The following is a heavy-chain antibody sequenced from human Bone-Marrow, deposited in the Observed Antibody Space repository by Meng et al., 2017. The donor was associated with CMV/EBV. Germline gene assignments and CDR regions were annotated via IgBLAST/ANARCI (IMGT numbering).Heavy chain of an antibody. CDR2: IIPILGIA. Sequence: SVKVSCKASGGTFSSYTISWVRQAPGQGLEWMGGIIPILGIANYAQKFQGRVTITADKSTSTAYMELSSLRSEDTAVYYCARYYYDSSGYYRYSSWNWVDPWGQGTLVTVSS. CDR3: ARYYYDSSGYYRYSSWNWVDP. D-gene: IGHD3-22*01. CDR1: GGTFSSYT. J-gene: IGHJ5*02. V-gene: IGHV1-69*10.